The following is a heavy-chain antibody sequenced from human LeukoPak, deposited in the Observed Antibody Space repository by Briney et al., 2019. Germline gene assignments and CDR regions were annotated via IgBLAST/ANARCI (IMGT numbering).Heavy chain of an antibody. CDR3: AKDMTPDSSGYYPDY. CDR2: ISWNSGSI. V-gene: IGHV3-9*01. Sequence: GRSLTLSCAASGFTFDDYAMHWVRQAPGKGLEWVSGISWNSGSIGYADSVKGRFTISRDNAKNSLYLQMNSLRAEDTALYYCAKDMTPDSSGYYPDYWGQGTLVTVSS. D-gene: IGHD3-22*01. CDR1: GFTFDDYA. J-gene: IGHJ4*02.